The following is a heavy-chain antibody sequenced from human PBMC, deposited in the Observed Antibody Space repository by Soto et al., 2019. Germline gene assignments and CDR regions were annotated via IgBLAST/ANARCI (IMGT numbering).Heavy chain of an antibody. J-gene: IGHJ6*02. CDR3: ATTPGLEVAASFEYYYFHGMDV. Sequence: LGESVKVSCPASGYRFTSDCIGLVLQMPGKGLEWMWIIHPWDSDTKYSPSFQCQVTISVDKSITTAYLQWSSLKASDTPMYYCATTPGLEVAASFEYYYFHGMDVRGQGTTVAVSS. CDR2: IHPWDSDT. D-gene: IGHD2-15*01. V-gene: IGHV5-51*01. CDR1: GYRFTSDC.